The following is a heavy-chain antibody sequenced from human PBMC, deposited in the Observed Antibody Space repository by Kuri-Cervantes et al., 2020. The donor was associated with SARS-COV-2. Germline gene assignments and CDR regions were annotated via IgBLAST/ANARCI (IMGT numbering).Heavy chain of an antibody. Sequence: SVKVSCKASGGTFSNDAMNWVRQAPGQGLEWMGEIIPIFGTANYAQKFQGRVTITADESTSTAYMELSSLRSEDTAVYYCAREEDYYGSGLHWFDPWGQGTLVTVSS. CDR1: GGTFSNDA. J-gene: IGHJ5*02. CDR2: IIPIFGTA. D-gene: IGHD3-10*01. CDR3: AREEDYYGSGLHWFDP. V-gene: IGHV1-69*13.